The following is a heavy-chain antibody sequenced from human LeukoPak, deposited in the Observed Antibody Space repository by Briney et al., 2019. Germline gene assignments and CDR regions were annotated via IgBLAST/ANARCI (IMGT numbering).Heavy chain of an antibody. Sequence: PGESLKISCKGSGYSFTNTFTRCWIGWVRQMPGKGLEWMGIIYAGDSDTRYSPSFQGQVTISVDKSVNTAYLQFSRLKASDTAIYYCARAIDYDPFDFWGQGTLVTVSS. J-gene: IGHJ4*02. V-gene: IGHV5-51*01. CDR2: IYAGDSDT. D-gene: IGHD3-22*01. CDR1: GYSFTNTFTRCW. CDR3: ARAIDYDPFDF.